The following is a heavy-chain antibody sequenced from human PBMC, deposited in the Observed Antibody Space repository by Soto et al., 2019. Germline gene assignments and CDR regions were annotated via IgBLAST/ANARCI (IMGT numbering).Heavy chain of an antibody. Sequence: EVQLVESGGGLVKPGGTLRLSCAASGYTFSSYSMNSFHQTQGKGLEWVSSISSSSSYIYYADSVKGRFTISRDNAKNSLYLQMNSLRAEDTAVYYCARGYHYYDSSGYDKWDAFDIWGQGTMVTVSS. D-gene: IGHD3-22*01. CDR3: ARGYHYYDSSGYDKWDAFDI. CDR1: GYTFSSYS. CDR2: ISSSSSYI. J-gene: IGHJ3*02. V-gene: IGHV3-21*01.